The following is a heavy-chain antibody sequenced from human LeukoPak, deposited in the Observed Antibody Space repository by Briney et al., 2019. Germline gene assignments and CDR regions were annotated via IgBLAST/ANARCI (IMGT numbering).Heavy chain of an antibody. D-gene: IGHD1-1*01. CDR2: IYYSGGT. CDR1: GGSISSYY. CDR3: ARAHHDAPYYYYYGMDV. Sequence: SETLSLTCTVSGGSISSYYWSWIRQPPGKGLEWIGYIYYSGGTNYNPSLKSRVTISVDTSKNQFSLKLSSVTAADTAVYYCARAHHDAPYYYYYGMDVWGQGTTVTVSS. J-gene: IGHJ6*02. V-gene: IGHV4-59*01.